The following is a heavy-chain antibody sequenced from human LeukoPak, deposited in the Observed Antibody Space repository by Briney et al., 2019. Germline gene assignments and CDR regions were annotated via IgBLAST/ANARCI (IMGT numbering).Heavy chain of an antibody. J-gene: IGHJ4*02. CDR3: ARSLIVASEDY. D-gene: IGHD3-22*01. CDR2: ISASGAVP. CDR1: GFRFDSFY. V-gene: IGHV3-11*04. Sequence: PGGSLRLSCAASGFRFDSFYMGWIRQVPGKGLDYIALISASGAVPYYAESVKGRFTISRDNAKNSVSLQMNSLSADDTAVHYCARSLIVASEDYWGQGTLVTVSS.